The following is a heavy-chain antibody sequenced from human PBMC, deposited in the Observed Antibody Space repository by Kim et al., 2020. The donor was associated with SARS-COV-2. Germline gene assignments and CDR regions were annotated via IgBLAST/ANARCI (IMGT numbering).Heavy chain of an antibody. J-gene: IGHJ4*02. CDR1: GYTFTSYA. CDR2: INAGNGNT. Sequence: ASVKVSCKASGYTFTSYAMHWVRQAPGQRLEWMGWINAGNGNTKYSQKFQGRVTITRDTSASTAYMELSSLRSEDTAVYYCARARWFGELLPPFDYWGQGTLVTVSS. CDR3: ARARWFGELLPPFDY. D-gene: IGHD3-10*01. V-gene: IGHV1-3*01.